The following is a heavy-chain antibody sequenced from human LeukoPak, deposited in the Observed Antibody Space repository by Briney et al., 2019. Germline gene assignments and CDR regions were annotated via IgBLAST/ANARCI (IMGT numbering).Heavy chain of an antibody. CDR2: ISWNSGSI. D-gene: IGHD2-21*01. CDR3: ARGRATYCFDY. V-gene: IGHV3-9*01. Sequence: GGSLRLSCAASGFTFDDYAMHWVRQAPGKGLEWVSGISWNSGSIGYADSVKGRFTISRDNAKNSLYLQRSSLRAEDTAVYYCARGRATYCFDYWGQGTLVTVSS. CDR1: GFTFDDYA. J-gene: IGHJ4*02.